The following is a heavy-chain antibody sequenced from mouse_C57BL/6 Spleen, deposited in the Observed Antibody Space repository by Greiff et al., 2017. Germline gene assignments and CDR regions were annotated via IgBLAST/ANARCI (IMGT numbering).Heavy chain of an antibody. CDR2: ISDGGSYT. D-gene: IGHD2-1*01. V-gene: IGHV5-4*01. Sequence: EVQRVESGGGLVKPGGSLKLSCAASGFTFSSYAMSWVRQTPEKRLEWVATISDGGSYTYYPDNVKGRFTISRDNAKNNLYLQMTHLKSEDTAMYYCARDNYGRGLFAYWGQGTLVTVSA. CDR3: ARDNYGRGLFAY. CDR1: GFTFSSYA. J-gene: IGHJ3*01.